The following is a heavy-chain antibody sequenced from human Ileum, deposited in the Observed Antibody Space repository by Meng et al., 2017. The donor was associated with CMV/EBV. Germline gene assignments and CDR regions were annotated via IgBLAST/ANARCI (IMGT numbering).Heavy chain of an antibody. D-gene: IGHD3-3*01. Sequence: QFQCLESGPGLVMPSVTLSATCTAYGGSTTRSPYYWGWIRQPPGKGLEWIGSVYYSGPTYYNPSLKSRANMSIDTSKNRFSLKLSSATAADTAVYYCARNVGFYSSQIAYWGQGALVTVSS. CDR2: VYYSGPT. J-gene: IGHJ4*02. CDR1: GGSTTRSPYY. CDR3: ARNVGFYSSQIAY. V-gene: IGHV4-39*07.